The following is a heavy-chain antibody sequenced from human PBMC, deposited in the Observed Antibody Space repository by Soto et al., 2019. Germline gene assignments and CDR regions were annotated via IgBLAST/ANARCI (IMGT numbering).Heavy chain of an antibody. V-gene: IGHV4-30-4*01. Sequence: SETLSLTCTVSGGSISSGDYYWSWIRQPPGKGLEWIGYIYYSGSTYYNPSLKSRVTISVDTSKNQFSLKLSSVTAADTAVYYCAREVMAARPKRAGFDIWGQGTMVTVSS. J-gene: IGHJ3*02. D-gene: IGHD6-6*01. CDR3: AREVMAARPKRAGFDI. CDR1: GGSISSGDYY. CDR2: IYYSGST.